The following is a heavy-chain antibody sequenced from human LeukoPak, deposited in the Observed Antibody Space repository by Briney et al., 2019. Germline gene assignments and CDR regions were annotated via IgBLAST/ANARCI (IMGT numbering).Heavy chain of an antibody. V-gene: IGHV4-34*01. D-gene: IGHD5-18*01. Sequence: SETLSLTCTVSGGSISSYYWSWIRQPPGKGLEWIGEINHSGSTNYNPSLKSRVTISVDTSKNQFSLKLSSVTAADTAVYYCARNRGYSYGYVDYWGQGTLVTVSS. CDR3: ARNRGYSYGYVDY. CDR1: GGSISSYY. CDR2: INHSGST. J-gene: IGHJ4*02.